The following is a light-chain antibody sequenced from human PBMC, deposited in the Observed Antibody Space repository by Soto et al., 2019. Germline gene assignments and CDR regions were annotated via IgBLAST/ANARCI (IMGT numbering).Light chain of an antibody. CDR1: QSVDSN. CDR2: AAS. Sequence: EIVLTQSPATLSVSPGERATLSCRASQSVDSNLGWYQQKPGQAPRLLIYAASTRATGIPARFSGSGSGTDFTLTFSSLQSDDFVIYYWQQYGNGPLFTFCGWTKVEIK. V-gene: IGKV3D-15*01. J-gene: IGKJ4*01. CDR3: QQYGNGPLFT.